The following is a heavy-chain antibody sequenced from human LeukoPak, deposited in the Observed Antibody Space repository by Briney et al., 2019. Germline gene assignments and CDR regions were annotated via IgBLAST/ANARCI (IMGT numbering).Heavy chain of an antibody. CDR2: IYYSGGT. V-gene: IGHV4-30-4*01. J-gene: IGHJ4*02. Sequence: SETLSLTCTVSGGSISSGDYYWSWIRQPPGKGLEWIGYIYYSGGTYYNPSLKSRVTISVDTSKNQFSLKLGSVTAADTAVYYCAFLSGYSYGYDYWGQGTLVTVSS. CDR3: AFLSGYSYGYDY. D-gene: IGHD5-18*01. CDR1: GGSISSGDYY.